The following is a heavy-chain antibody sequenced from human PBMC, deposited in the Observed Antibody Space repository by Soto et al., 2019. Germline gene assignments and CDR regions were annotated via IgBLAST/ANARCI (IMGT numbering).Heavy chain of an antibody. V-gene: IGHV4-61*08. CDR3: ARIKVDTSMIHWLDP. J-gene: IGHJ5*02. CDR2: IYYSGNT. CDR1: GGSVSSGDYY. D-gene: IGHD5-18*01. Sequence: SETLSLTCTVSGGSVSSGDYYWSWIRQPPGKGLEWIGYIYYSGNTNCNPSLKSRVIISVDTSKNLFSLKLTSVTAADTAVYYRARIKVDTSMIHWLDPCGQGTLVTVSS.